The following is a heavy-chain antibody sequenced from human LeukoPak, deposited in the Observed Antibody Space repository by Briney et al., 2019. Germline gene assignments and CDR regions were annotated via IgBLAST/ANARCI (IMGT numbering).Heavy chain of an antibody. CDR2: IIPVLGIA. J-gene: IGHJ6*02. V-gene: IGHV1-69*04. Sequence: SVKVSCKASGGTFSSYAIIWVRQAPGQGLEWMGRIIPVLGIANYAQKFQGRVTITADKSTSTAYMELSSLRSEDTAVYYCARDSSSSFTYYYGMDVWGQGTTVTVSS. CDR3: ARDSSSSFTYYYGMDV. D-gene: IGHD6-6*01. CDR1: GGTFSSYA.